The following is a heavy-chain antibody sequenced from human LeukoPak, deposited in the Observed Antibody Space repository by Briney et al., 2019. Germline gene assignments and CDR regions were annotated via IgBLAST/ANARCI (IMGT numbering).Heavy chain of an antibody. Sequence: GGSLRLSCAASGFTFSSYEMNWVRQAPGKGLEWVSYISSSGSTIYYADSVKGRFTISRDNAKYSLYLQLNSLSAEDTAVYYCARDRYDSSGIFDYWGQGTLVTVSS. J-gene: IGHJ4*02. CDR3: ARDRYDSSGIFDY. CDR1: GFTFSSYE. D-gene: IGHD3-22*01. V-gene: IGHV3-48*03. CDR2: ISSSGSTI.